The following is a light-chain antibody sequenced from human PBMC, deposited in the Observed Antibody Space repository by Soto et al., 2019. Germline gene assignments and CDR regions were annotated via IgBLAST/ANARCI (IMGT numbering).Light chain of an antibody. CDR1: QSLLDSDDGNTL. CDR3: FQRINCPYT. V-gene: IGKV2-40*01. Sequence: IVLTQTPLPLRVTPGEPASLSCTSSQSLLDSDDGNTLLDWYLQKPGRSPQLLIYALYYRASCVAVRFSGSGSGTDFTLNISSVAAEDYQVSYCFQRINCPYTFGQGTKLEIQ. J-gene: IGKJ2*01. CDR2: ALY.